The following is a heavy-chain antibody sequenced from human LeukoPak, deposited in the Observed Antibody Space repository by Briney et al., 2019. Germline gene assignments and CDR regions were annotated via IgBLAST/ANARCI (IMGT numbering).Heavy chain of an antibody. CDR2: IYYSGST. D-gene: IGHD1-26*01. J-gene: IGHJ5*02. V-gene: IGHV4-4*02. CDR3: ARSYSGSFDP. Sequence: PSETLSLTCAVSGGSISSSNWWSWVRQPPGKGLEWIGYIYYSGSTNYNPSLKSRVTISVDTSKNQFSLKLSSVTAADTAVYYCARSYSGSFDPWGQGTLVTVSS. CDR1: GGSISSSNW.